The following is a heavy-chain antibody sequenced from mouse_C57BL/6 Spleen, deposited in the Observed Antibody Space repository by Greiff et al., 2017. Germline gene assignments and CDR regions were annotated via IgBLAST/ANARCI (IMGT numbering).Heavy chain of an antibody. V-gene: IGHV1-53*01. CDR1: GYTFTSYW. J-gene: IGHJ3*01. D-gene: IGHD1-1*01. CDR3: ARERITTGVGRGFAY. Sequence: VQLQQPGTELVKPGASVKLSCKASGYTFTSYWMHWVKQRPGQGLEWIGNINPSNGGTNYNEKFKSKATLTVDKSSSTAYMQLSSLASEDSAVYYCARERITTGVGRGFAYWGQGTLVTVSA. CDR2: INPSNGGT.